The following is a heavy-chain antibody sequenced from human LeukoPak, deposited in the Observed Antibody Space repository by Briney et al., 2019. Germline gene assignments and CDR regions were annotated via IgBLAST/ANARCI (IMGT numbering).Heavy chain of an antibody. J-gene: IGHJ4*02. Sequence: GGSLRLSCAASGFTFSSYAMSWVRQAPGKGLEWVSAISGSGGSTYYADSVKGRFTISRDNSKNTLYLQMNSLRAEDTAVYYCARAEVPLDYYGSGSQADYWGQGTLVTVSS. D-gene: IGHD3-10*01. CDR3: ARAEVPLDYYGSGSQADY. V-gene: IGHV3-23*01. CDR1: GFTFSSYA. CDR2: ISGSGGST.